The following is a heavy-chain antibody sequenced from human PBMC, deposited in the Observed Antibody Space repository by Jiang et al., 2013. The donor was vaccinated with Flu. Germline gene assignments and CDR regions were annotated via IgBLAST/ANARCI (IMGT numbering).Heavy chain of an antibody. D-gene: IGHD1-20*01. J-gene: IGHJ3*02. Sequence: GSGLVKPSETLSLSCAVYGGSFSNYYWSWIRQPPGKGLEWIGEINHRGSINYNPSLKSRLTISIDTSKNHFSLRLTSVAAADTAVYYCARGPVRITGADYAFDIWGQGTMVTVSS. CDR1: GGSFSNYY. V-gene: IGHV4-34*01. CDR3: ARGPVRITGADYAFDI. CDR2: INHRGSI.